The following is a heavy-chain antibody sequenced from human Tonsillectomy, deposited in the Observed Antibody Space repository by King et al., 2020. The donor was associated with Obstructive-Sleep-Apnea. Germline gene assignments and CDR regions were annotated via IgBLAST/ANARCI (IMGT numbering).Heavy chain of an antibody. D-gene: IGHD4-23*01. V-gene: IGHV3-30*02. CDR2: IWYDASNK. J-gene: IGHJ4*02. CDR3: AKDSADYVGGTLDY. CDR1: GFTFSSYV. Sequence: VQLVESGGGVVQPGRSLRLSCAASGFTFSSYVMHWFRHAPRTWLEWWALIWYDASNKYYAYTVKGRFTISRDNSKNTLYLQMNSLRAEDTAVYYCAKDSADYVGGTLDYWGQGTLVTVSS.